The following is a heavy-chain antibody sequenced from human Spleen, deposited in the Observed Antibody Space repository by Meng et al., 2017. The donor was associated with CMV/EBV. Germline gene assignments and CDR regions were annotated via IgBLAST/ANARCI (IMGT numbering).Heavy chain of an antibody. J-gene: IGHJ4*02. CDR2: INHSGST. CDR3: ARSDGRIAPGHY. Sequence: QVNLRQWGVVLWKPPEPLSPPCAVYGGSSSSFYWHWIRQPPGKGLEWIGEINHSGSTNYNPSLKNRVTISVDTSKNQFSLKLSSVTAADTAVYYCARSDGRIAPGHYWGQGTLVTVSS. V-gene: IGHV4-34*01. CDR1: GGSSSSFY. D-gene: IGHD5-18*01.